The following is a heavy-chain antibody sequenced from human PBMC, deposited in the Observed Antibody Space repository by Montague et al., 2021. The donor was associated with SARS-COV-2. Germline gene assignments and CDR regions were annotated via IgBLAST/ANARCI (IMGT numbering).Heavy chain of an antibody. CDR1: GFTFSNSA. J-gene: IGHJ6*02. CDR3: AKDSYYYGLGYGMDV. V-gene: IGHV3-23*01. D-gene: IGHD3-10*01. Sequence: SLRLSCAAPGFTFSNSAMNWVRQAPGKGLEWVSGSSGSDGGTHYADSVKGRFTISRDNSKNVLYLQMNSLRAEDTALYYCAKDSYYYGLGYGMDVWGQGTTVTVS. CDR2: SSGSDGGT.